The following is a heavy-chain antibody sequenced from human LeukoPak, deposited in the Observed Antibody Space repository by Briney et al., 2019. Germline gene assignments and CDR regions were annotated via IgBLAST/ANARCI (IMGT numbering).Heavy chain of an antibody. CDR1: GFTLSGSA. CDR3: ARDGGFRIAESHYYYYYYMDV. Sequence: GGSLRLSCAASGFTLSGSAMHWVRQASGKGLEWVGRIRSKANSYATAYAASVKGRFTISRDDSKNTAYLQMNSLRAEDTAVYYCARDGGFRIAESHYYYYYYMDVWGEGTTVTISS. V-gene: IGHV3-73*01. D-gene: IGHD3-16*01. CDR2: IRSKANSYAT. J-gene: IGHJ6*03.